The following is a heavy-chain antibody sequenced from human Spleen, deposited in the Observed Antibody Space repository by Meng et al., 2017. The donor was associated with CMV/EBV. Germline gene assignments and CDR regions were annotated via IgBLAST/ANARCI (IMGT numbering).Heavy chain of an antibody. Sequence: ASGYTFSGYHMHWVRQAPGQGLEWVGWNNPNSGATKYAQKFQGRITVTSDTSITTVYMELSRLRPDDTAVYYCARVIAVAGTAPFDYWGQGTLVTVSS. D-gene: IGHD6-19*01. CDR2: NNPNSGAT. CDR3: ARVIAVAGTAPFDY. J-gene: IGHJ4*02. V-gene: IGHV1-2*02. CDR1: GYTFSGYH.